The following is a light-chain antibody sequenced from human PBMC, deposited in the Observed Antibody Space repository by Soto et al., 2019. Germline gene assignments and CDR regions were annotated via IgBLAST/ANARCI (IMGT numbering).Light chain of an antibody. CDR1: QDIIDD. Sequence: DIQMTQSPSSLSAAIGDRVTITCRASQDIIDDVAWYQQKPGKVPHLLIYAASTLQSVVPSRFSGSGSGTEFTLTISSLQSEDVASYYCPRYGGTPYTFGPGTKVDIK. CDR2: AAS. CDR3: PRYGGTPYT. V-gene: IGKV1-27*01. J-gene: IGKJ3*01.